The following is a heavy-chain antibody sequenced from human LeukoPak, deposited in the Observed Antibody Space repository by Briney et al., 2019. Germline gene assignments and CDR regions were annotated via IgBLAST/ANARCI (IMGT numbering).Heavy chain of an antibody. CDR1: GGSISSSSYY. D-gene: IGHD3-10*01. CDR2: IYYSGST. V-gene: IGHV4-39*01. J-gene: IGHJ4*02. Sequence: PSETLSLTCTVSGGSISSSSYYWGWIRQPPGKGLEWIGSIYYSGSTYYNPSLKSRVTISVDTSKNQFSLKLSSVTAADTAVYYCARHHYYYGSGPKYYFDYWGQGTLVTVSS. CDR3: ARHHYYYGSGPKYYFDY.